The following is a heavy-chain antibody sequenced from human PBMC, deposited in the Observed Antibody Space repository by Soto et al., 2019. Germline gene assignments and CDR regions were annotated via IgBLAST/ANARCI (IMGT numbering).Heavy chain of an antibody. J-gene: IGHJ4*02. CDR2: IWYDGSNK. CDR1: GFTFSSYG. CDR3: ARDSSGSHFDY. V-gene: IGHV3-33*01. Sequence: PGGSLRLSCAASGFTFSSYGMNWVRQAPGKGLEWVAVIWYDGSNKYYAAPMKGRFTISRDNSKNTLYLQMNSLRAEDTAVYYCARDSSGSHFDYWGQGTLVTVS. D-gene: IGHD6-19*01.